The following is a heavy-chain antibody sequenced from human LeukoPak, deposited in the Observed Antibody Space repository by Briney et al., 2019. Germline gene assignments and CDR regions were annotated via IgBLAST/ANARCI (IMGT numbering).Heavy chain of an antibody. CDR3: ASDGGHYCSGGSCYSG. Sequence: GGSLRLSCAASGFTFSSYAMHWVRQAPGKGLEYVSAISSNGGSTYYANSVKGRFTISRDNSKNTLYLQMGSLRAEDMAVYYCASDGGHYCSGGSCYSGWGQGTLVTVSS. V-gene: IGHV3-64*01. J-gene: IGHJ4*02. CDR2: ISSNGGST. D-gene: IGHD2-15*01. CDR1: GFTFSSYA.